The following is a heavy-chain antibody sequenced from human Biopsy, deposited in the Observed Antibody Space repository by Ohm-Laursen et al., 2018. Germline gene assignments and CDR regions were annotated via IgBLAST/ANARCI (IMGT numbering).Heavy chain of an antibody. Sequence: SDTLSLTCTVSGGSISSGSNYWAWIRQPPGKGLEWIGSVYHSGTTYYSPSLKSRVPISVDTSTNQLSLKVTSVTAADTAAYYCARHDGNGPFALDSWGQGTLVTVSS. V-gene: IGHV4-39*01. D-gene: IGHD5-24*01. CDR3: ARHDGNGPFALDS. CDR1: GGSISSGSNY. CDR2: VYHSGTT. J-gene: IGHJ4*02.